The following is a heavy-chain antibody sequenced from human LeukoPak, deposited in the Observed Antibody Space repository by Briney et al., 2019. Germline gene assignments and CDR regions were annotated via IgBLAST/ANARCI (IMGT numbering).Heavy chain of an antibody. CDR3: ARDHCSSTSCYASDAFDI. CDR2: IRYDGSNK. J-gene: IGHJ3*02. V-gene: IGHV3-30*02. Sequence: GGSLRLSCAASVFTFSSYGMHWVRQAPGKGLEWVAFIRYDGSNKYYADSVKGRFTISRDNSKNTLYLQMNSLRAEDTAVYYCARDHCSSTSCYASDAFDIWGQGTMVTVSS. CDR1: VFTFSSYG. D-gene: IGHD2-2*01.